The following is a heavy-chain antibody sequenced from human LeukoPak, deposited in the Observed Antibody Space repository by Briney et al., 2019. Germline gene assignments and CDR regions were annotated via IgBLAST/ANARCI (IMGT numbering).Heavy chain of an antibody. Sequence: PGRSLRLSCAASGFTFSNYGMHWVRQAPGKGLEWVAVIWDDGSNEYYADSVKGRFTIFRDNRRNTLYLQMNSLRAEDTAVYSCARVSSSWLYYFDYWGQGTLVTVSS. D-gene: IGHD6-13*01. CDR1: GFTFSNYG. CDR2: IWDDGSNE. V-gene: IGHV3-33*01. CDR3: ARVSSSWLYYFDY. J-gene: IGHJ4*02.